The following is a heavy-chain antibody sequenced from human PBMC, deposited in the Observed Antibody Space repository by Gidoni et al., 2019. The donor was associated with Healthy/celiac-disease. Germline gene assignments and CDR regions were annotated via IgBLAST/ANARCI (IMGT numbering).Heavy chain of an antibody. CDR2: ISYDGSNK. D-gene: IGHD6-19*01. CDR3: AKDGAFIAVAGRGFDY. V-gene: IGHV3-30*18. Sequence: QVQLVESGGGVVQPGRSLRLSCAASGFTFSSYGMHWVRQAPGKGLELVAVISYDGSNKYYADSVKGRFTISRDNSKNTLYLQMNSLRAEDTAVYYCAKDGAFIAVAGRGFDYWGQGTLVTVSS. J-gene: IGHJ4*02. CDR1: GFTFSSYG.